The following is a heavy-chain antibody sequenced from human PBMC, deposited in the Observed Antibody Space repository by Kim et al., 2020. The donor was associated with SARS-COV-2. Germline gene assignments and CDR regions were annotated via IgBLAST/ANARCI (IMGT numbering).Heavy chain of an antibody. J-gene: IGHJ6*02. CDR3: TRAHVQNYYGMDV. CDR1: GFTFSSYD. Sequence: GGSLRLSCAASGFTFSSYDMHWVRQVTRKGLEWVATIGTAGDTYYGDSVKGRITISRENGDNSLYLQMNSLRAGDTGVYYCTRAHVQNYYGMDVWGQGTTVTVSS. V-gene: IGHV3-13*04. CDR2: IGTAGDT.